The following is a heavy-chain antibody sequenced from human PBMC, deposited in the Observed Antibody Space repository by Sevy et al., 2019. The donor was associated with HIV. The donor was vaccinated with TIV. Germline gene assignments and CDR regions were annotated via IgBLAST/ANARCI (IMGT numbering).Heavy chain of an antibody. CDR1: GFTFSNAW. V-gene: IGHV3-15*01. D-gene: IGHD3-16*01. CDR3: TTVGGLGVFWGGFFRGAPPPPPTEH. J-gene: IGHJ1*01. CDR2: IKSKTDGGTT. Sequence: GGSLRLSCAASGFTFSNAWMSWVRQAPGKGLEWVGRIKSKTDGGTTDYAAPVKGRFTISRDDSKNTLYLQMNSLKTRETAVFSRTTVGGLGVFWGGFFRGAPPPPPTEHWGQGTLVTVSS.